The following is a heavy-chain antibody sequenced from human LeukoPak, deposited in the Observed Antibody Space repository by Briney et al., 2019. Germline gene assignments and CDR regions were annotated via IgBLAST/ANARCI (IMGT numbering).Heavy chain of an antibody. V-gene: IGHV4-30-4*02. J-gene: IGHJ4*02. CDR1: GGSISSGDYY. D-gene: IGHD3-16*01. CDR2: IYYSGST. CDR3: ARGPSNDYVWGSYTHFDY. Sequence: SETLSLTCTVSGGSISSGDYYWSWIRQPPGKGLEWIGYIYYSGSTYYNPSLKSRVTISVDTSKNQFSLKLSSVTAADTAVYYCARGPSNDYVWGSYTHFDYWGQGTLVTVSS.